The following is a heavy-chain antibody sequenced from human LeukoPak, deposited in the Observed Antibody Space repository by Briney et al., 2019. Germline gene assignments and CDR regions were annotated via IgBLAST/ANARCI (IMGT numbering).Heavy chain of an antibody. D-gene: IGHD7-27*01. V-gene: IGHV4-39*01. Sequence: SETLSLTCTVSGGSISNSNYYWGWIRQPPGKGLEWIGNIYYSGSTYYNSSLKSRVTISVDTSKNQFSLKLSSVSAADTAVYYCASLLNGGVAHWFDPWGQETLVTVSS. J-gene: IGHJ5*02. CDR1: GGSISNSNYY. CDR3: ASLLNGGVAHWFDP. CDR2: IYYSGST.